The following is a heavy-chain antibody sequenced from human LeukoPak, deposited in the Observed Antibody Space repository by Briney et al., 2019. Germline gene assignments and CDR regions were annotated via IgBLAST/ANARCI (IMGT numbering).Heavy chain of an antibody. CDR1: GFTFSGYW. Sequence: GGSLRLSCAASGFTFSGYWMSWVRQAPGKGLEWVANTKQDGSEKYYVDSVKGRFTISRDNAKNSLYLQMNSLRAEDTAVYYCARVEDSSGYYPFDYWGQGTLVTVSS. D-gene: IGHD3-22*01. CDR3: ARVEDSSGYYPFDY. J-gene: IGHJ4*02. CDR2: TKQDGSEK. V-gene: IGHV3-7*01.